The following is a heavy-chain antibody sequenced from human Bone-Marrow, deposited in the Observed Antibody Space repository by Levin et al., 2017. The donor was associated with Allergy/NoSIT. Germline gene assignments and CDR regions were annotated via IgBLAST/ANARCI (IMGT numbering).Heavy chain of an antibody. V-gene: IGHV4-61*01. CDR3: ARAAVTYSYDETRWFFDL. CDR2: IYYNGGT. J-gene: IGHJ2*01. Sequence: SETLSLTSNVSGGSVSSGSYYWSWIRQPPGKGLEWIGYIYYNGGTNYNPSLKSRVSISRDTSKNQFSLKLRSVTAADTAVYYWARAAVTYSYDETRWFFDLWGRGSLVTVSS. D-gene: IGHD3-3*01. CDR1: GGSVSSGSYY.